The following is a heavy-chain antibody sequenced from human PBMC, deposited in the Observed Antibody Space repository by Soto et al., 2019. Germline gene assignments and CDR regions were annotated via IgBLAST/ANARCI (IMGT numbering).Heavy chain of an antibody. CDR2: INAGNGNT. CDR1: GYTFTSYA. J-gene: IGHJ5*02. CDR3: ARELVVVPAGDWFDP. V-gene: IGHV1-3*01. D-gene: IGHD2-2*01. Sequence: QVQLVQSGAEVKKPGASVKVSCKASGYTFTSYAMHWVRQAPGQRLEWMGWINAGNGNTKYSQKFQGRVTSTRDTSASTAYMERSSLRSEATAVYYCARELVVVPAGDWFDPSGQGTLVTVSS.